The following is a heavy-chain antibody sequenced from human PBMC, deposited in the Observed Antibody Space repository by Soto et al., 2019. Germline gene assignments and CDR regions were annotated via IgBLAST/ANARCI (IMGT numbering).Heavy chain of an antibody. Sequence: QITLKESGPTLVKPTQTLTLTCTFSGFSLSTSGVGVGWIRQPPGKALEWLALIYWDDDKRYSPSLKSRLTITKDTSKNQVVLTMTTMDPVDTATYYCAHRRVDTAHIDYWGQGTLVTVSS. V-gene: IGHV2-5*02. CDR2: IYWDDDK. D-gene: IGHD5-18*01. CDR1: GFSLSTSGVG. J-gene: IGHJ4*02. CDR3: AHRRVDTAHIDY.